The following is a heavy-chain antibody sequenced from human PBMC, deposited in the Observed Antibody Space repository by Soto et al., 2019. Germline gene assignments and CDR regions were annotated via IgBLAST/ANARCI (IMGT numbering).Heavy chain of an antibody. D-gene: IGHD2-15*01. CDR3: ARDDDVVVVAATPYYYYGMDV. Sequence: ASVKVSCKASGGTFSSYAISWVRQAPGQGLEWMGGIIPIFGTANYAKKFQGRVTITADESTSTAYIELSSLRSEDTAVYYCARDDDVVVVAATPYYYYGMDVWGQGTTVTVS. CDR1: GGTFSSYA. CDR2: IIPIFGTA. V-gene: IGHV1-69*13. J-gene: IGHJ6*02.